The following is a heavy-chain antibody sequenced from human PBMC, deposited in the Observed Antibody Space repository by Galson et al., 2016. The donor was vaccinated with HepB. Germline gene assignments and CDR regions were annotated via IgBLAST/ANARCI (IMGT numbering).Heavy chain of an antibody. J-gene: IGHJ3*02. V-gene: IGHV1-2*04. D-gene: IGHD2-21*02. CDR1: GYTFTGHY. CDR3: ARECNGDCKDAFDI. CDR2: INPNSGGT. Sequence: SVKVSCKASGYTFTGHYIHWVRQAPGQGLDWMGWINPNSGGTNYAQKFQGWVTMTRDTSISTAYMELSRLTSDATAVHYCARECNGDCKDAFDIWGQGTMVTVSS.